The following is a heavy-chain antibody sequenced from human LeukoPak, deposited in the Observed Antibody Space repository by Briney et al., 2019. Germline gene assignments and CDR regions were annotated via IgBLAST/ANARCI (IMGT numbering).Heavy chain of an antibody. V-gene: IGHV3-7*03. CDR1: GFTFSYYW. D-gene: IGHD3-3*01. J-gene: IGHJ6*02. CDR2: IKYDGSER. CDR3: AKDLWDGGFWSGYQTPPYYYYYGMDV. Sequence: GGSLRLSCTASGFTFSYYWMSWVRQAPGKGLEWVANIKYDGSERYYVDSVKGRFTISRDNTKNSLYLQMNSLRAEDTAVYYCAKDLWDGGFWSGYQTPPYYYYYGMDVWGQGTTVTVSS.